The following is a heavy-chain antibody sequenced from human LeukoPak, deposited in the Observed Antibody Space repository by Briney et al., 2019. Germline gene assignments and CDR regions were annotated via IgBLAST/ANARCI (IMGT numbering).Heavy chain of an antibody. D-gene: IGHD3-10*01. CDR2: IYYSGST. J-gene: IGHJ6*02. CDR1: GGSISSYY. CDR3: ARSMVGGYYYYYGMDV. Sequence: PSETLSLTCTVSGGSISSYYWSWIRQPPGKGLEWIGYIYYSGSTNYNPSLKSRVTISVDTSKNQFSLKLSSVTAADTAVYYCARSMVGGYYYYYGMDVWGQGTTVTVSS. V-gene: IGHV4-59*08.